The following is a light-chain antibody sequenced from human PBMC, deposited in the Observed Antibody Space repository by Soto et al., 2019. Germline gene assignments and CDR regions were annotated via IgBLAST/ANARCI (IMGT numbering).Light chain of an antibody. V-gene: IGKV1-5*01. CDR2: DAS. CDR3: QHYNNYLIT. Sequence: IPLSPSPSTLSASFLYRFIITCRASQIISSRLAWYQQKPGKAPKLLIFDASSLEGGVPSRFSGSGSETEFTLTISSLQPGDFATYYCQHYNNYLITFGQGTRLENK. J-gene: IGKJ5*01. CDR1: QIISSR.